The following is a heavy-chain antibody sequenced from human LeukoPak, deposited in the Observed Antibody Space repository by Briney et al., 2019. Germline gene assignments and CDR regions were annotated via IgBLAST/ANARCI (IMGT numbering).Heavy chain of an antibody. J-gene: IGHJ3*02. CDR2: IYSGST. Sequence: SETLSLTCTVSGGSISRYYWSWIRQPPGKGLEWIGRIYSGSTNYNPFLKSRVTVSVDTSKNQFSLNLNSVTAADTAVYYCARDQGWVLGELISNTFDIWGQGTTVTVSS. CDR3: ARDQGWVLGELISNTFDI. D-gene: IGHD3-22*01. CDR1: GGSISRYY. V-gene: IGHV4-4*07.